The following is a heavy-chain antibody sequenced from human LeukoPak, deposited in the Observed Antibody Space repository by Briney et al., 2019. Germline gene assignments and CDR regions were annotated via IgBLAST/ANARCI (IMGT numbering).Heavy chain of an antibody. Sequence: SETLSLTCTVSGGSVSSYYWSWIRQPPGKGLEWIGEIYHSGSTNYNPSLKSRVTISVDKSKNQFSLKLSSVTAADTAVYYCARDPIATSGRHFDYWGQGTLVTVSS. CDR3: ARDPIATSGRHFDY. V-gene: IGHV4-59*02. D-gene: IGHD1-26*01. CDR2: IYHSGST. CDR1: GGSVSSYY. J-gene: IGHJ4*02.